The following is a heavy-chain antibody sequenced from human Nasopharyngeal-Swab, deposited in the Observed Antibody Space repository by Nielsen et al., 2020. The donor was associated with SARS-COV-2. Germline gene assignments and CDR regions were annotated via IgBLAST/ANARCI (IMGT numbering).Heavy chain of an antibody. D-gene: IGHD6-19*01. Sequence: WIRQPPGQGLEWVAVISYDGSNKYYADSVKGRFTISRDNSKNTLYLQMNSLRAEDTAVYYCAKDGSYSSGYFDYWGQGTLVTVSS. CDR3: AKDGSYSSGYFDY. J-gene: IGHJ4*02. CDR2: ISYDGSNK. V-gene: IGHV3-30*18.